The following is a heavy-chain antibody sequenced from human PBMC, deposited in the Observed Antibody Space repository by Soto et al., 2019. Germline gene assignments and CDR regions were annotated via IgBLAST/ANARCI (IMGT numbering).Heavy chain of an antibody. V-gene: IGHV1-3*01. Sequence: EASVKVSCKASGYTFTSYAIHWVRQAPGQRLEWMGWINAGNGNTKYSQKFQGRVTITRDTSASTAYMELSSLRSEDTAVYYCARDRRIAAAGTDAFDIWGQGTMVTVSS. J-gene: IGHJ3*02. CDR3: ARDRRIAAAGTDAFDI. CDR2: INAGNGNT. D-gene: IGHD6-13*01. CDR1: GYTFTSYA.